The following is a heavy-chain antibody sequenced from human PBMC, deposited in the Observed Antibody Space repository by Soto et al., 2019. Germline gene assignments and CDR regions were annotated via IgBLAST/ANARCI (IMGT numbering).Heavy chain of an antibody. Sequence: SVKVSCKASGGTFSSYAISWVRQAPGQGLEWMGGIIPIFGTANYAQKFQGRVTTTADESTSTAYMELSSLRSEDTAVYYCATHDPSGFGELYYYYYGMDVWGQGTAVTVSS. V-gene: IGHV1-69*13. J-gene: IGHJ6*02. D-gene: IGHD3-10*01. CDR1: GGTFSSYA. CDR3: ATHDPSGFGELYYYYYGMDV. CDR2: IIPIFGTA.